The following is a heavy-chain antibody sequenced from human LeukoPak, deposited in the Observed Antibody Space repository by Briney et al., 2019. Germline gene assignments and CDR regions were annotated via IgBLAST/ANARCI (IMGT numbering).Heavy chain of an antibody. CDR1: GFTFSSYA. Sequence: PGGSLSLSCAASGFTFSSYAMHWVRQAPAKGLEWVAVISYDGSNKYYADSVKGRFTISRDNSKTTLYLQMNSPRAEDTAVYYCARPPKRGSWETNHAFDIWGQGTMVTVSS. V-gene: IGHV3-30*01. CDR3: ARPPKRGSWETNHAFDI. J-gene: IGHJ3*02. CDR2: ISYDGSNK. D-gene: IGHD6-13*01.